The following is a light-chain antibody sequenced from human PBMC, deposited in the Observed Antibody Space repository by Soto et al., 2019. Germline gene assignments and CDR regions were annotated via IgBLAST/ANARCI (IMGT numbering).Light chain of an antibody. Sequence: DIQVTQSPSSVSASVGDRVTITCRASQDIAAYLAWYQHKPGRAPELLIHAASSLQSGVPSRFSGSGSGTDFTLTINSLQPGDFATYYCQQAYSFPITFGQGTRLEIK. V-gene: IGKV1D-12*01. CDR3: QQAYSFPIT. CDR2: AAS. J-gene: IGKJ5*01. CDR1: QDIAAY.